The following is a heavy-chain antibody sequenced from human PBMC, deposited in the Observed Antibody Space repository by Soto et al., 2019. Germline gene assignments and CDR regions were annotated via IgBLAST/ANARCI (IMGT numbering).Heavy chain of an antibody. CDR1: GFTFSSYS. V-gene: IGHV3-21*01. J-gene: IGHJ5*02. CDR3: ARSHGKTGTTLPGP. Sequence: PVGSLRLSCAASGFTFSSYSMNWVRQAPGKGLEWVSSISSSSSYIYYADSVKGRFTISRDNAKNSLYLQMNSLRAEDTAVYYCARSHGKTGTTLPGPWGQGTLVTVSS. D-gene: IGHD1-1*01. CDR2: ISSSSSYI.